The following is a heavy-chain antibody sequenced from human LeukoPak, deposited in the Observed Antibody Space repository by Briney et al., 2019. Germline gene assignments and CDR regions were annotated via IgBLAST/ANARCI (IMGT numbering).Heavy chain of an antibody. J-gene: IGHJ5*02. CDR3: ASSRYYDFWSGYYHQNWFDP. CDR1: GGSISSGGYY. D-gene: IGHD3-3*01. Sequence: SQTRSLTWTVSGGSISSGGYYWSWIRQHPGKGLEWIGYIYYSGSTYYNPSLKSRVTISVDTSKNQFSLKLSSVTAADTAVYYCASSRYYDFWSGYYHQNWFDPWGQGTLVTVSS. V-gene: IGHV4-31*02. CDR2: IYYSGST.